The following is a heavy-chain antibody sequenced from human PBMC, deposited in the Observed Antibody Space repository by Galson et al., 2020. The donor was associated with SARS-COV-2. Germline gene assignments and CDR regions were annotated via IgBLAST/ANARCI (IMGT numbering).Heavy chain of an antibody. CDR3: ARGTRDITMIVVLMTSVSCYFDH. CDR1: GGSFSDYY. CDR2: ITHSGST. J-gene: IGHJ4*03. Sequence: SQASETLSLTCAVYGGSFSDYYWSWIRQSPGRGLEWIGEITHSGSTSYNPSLKSRVTISVDTSKNQFSLKMRSVTAADTAVYYCARGTRDITMIVVLMTSVSCYFDHWGQGTLVTVSS. V-gene: IGHV4-34*01. D-gene: IGHD3-22*01.